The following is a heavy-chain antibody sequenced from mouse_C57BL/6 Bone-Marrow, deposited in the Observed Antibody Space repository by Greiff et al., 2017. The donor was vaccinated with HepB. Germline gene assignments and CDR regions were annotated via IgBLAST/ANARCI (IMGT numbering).Heavy chain of an antibody. J-gene: IGHJ3*01. CDR3: ERGGRAWFAY. V-gene: IGHV1-66*01. CDR2: IYPGSGNT. CDR1: GYSFTSYY. Sequence: QVQLQQSGPELVKPGASVKISCKASGYSFTSYYIHWVKQRPGQGLEWIGWIYPGSGNTKYNEKFKGKATLTADTSSSTAYMQLSSLTSEDSAVYYCERGGRAWFAYWGQGTLVTVSA.